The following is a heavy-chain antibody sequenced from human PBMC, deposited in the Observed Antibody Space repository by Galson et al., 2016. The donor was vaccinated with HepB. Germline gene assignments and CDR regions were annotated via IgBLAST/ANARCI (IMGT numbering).Heavy chain of an antibody. Sequence: SLRLSCAASGFTFNHYALHWVRQAPGKGLEYVSTVSADGFATYYADSVKGRFTISRDNSKNTPYLQMSSLRPEDTALYYCVKDRGCPNCRYDYWGQGALVTVSS. CDR3: VKDRGCPNCRYDY. D-gene: IGHD1-1*01. CDR1: GFTFNHYA. J-gene: IGHJ4*02. CDR2: VSADGFAT. V-gene: IGHV3-64D*06.